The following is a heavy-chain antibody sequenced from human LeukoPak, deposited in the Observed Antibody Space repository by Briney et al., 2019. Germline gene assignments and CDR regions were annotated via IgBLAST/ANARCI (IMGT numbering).Heavy chain of an antibody. J-gene: IGHJ4*02. D-gene: IGHD4-17*01. Sequence: GGSLRLSCAASGFTISSYGMHWVRQAPGKGLEWVAFISYDGSNKYYADSVKGRFTISRDKSKNALYLQMNSLRAEDTAVYYCGAGDAVLHYWGQGTLVTVSS. CDR3: GAGDAVLHY. CDR2: ISYDGSNK. V-gene: IGHV3-30*02. CDR1: GFTISSYG.